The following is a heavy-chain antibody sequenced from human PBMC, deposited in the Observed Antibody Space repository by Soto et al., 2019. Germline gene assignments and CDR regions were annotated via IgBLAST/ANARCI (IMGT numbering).Heavy chain of an antibody. Sequence: PSETLSLTCAVSGGSISSGGYSWSWIRQPPGKGLEWIGYIYHSGSTYYNPSLKSRVTISVDRSKNQFSLKLSSVTAADTAVYYCATLDYSNPEELDAFDIWGQGTMVTVSS. CDR3: ATLDYSNPEELDAFDI. J-gene: IGHJ3*02. V-gene: IGHV4-30-2*01. CDR1: GGSISSGGYS. D-gene: IGHD4-4*01. CDR2: IYHSGST.